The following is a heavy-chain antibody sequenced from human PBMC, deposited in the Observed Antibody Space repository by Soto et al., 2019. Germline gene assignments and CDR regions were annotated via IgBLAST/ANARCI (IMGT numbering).Heavy chain of an antibody. CDR1: GFHVRSYW. CDR3: ARDIGFDYVN. D-gene: IGHD3-16*01. V-gene: IGHV3-7*01. J-gene: IGHJ4*02. Sequence: LSLSCAVSGFHVRSYWMSWVRQAPGKGLEWVASVKEDGSELYYLHSVRGRFSISRDSAGNALHLTMNYLSAEDTGVYFCARDIGFDYVNWGQGIPVTVSS. CDR2: VKEDGSEL.